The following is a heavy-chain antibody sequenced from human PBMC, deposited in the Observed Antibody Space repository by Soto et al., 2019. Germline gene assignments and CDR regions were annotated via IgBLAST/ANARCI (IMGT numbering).Heavy chain of an antibody. CDR1: GFTFSYYA. CDR3: ARGGDGNTVYKAMDV. D-gene: IGHD1-1*01. V-gene: IGHV3-30-3*01. Sequence: QVQLVESGGGVVQPGRSLRLSCAASGFTFSYYAMNWVRQAPGKGLEWVAVISHDGSNKYYADSVMGRLTISRDNSKNTLYLQMNSLRAEDTAVYYCARGGDGNTVYKAMDVWGQGTTVTVSS. CDR2: ISHDGSNK. J-gene: IGHJ6*02.